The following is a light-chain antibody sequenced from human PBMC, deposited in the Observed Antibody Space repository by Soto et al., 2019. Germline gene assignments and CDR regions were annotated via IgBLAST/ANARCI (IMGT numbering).Light chain of an antibody. V-gene: IGLV2-14*01. CDR1: SSDVGNYRY. Sequence: QSALTQPASVSGSPGQSITISCTGTSSDVGNYRYVSWYQQQPGKAPKLMIYEVSYRPLGVSNRFSGSESGNTASLTISGLQAEDEADYYCTSFTTSDTWVFGGGTKLTVL. J-gene: IGLJ3*02. CDR2: EVS. CDR3: TSFTTSDTWV.